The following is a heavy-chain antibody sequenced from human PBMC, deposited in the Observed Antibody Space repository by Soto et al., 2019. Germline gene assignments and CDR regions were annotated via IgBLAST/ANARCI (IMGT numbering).Heavy chain of an antibody. CDR3: ARDTGDGTFDF. CDR1: GYTFSSYA. D-gene: IGHD7-27*01. V-gene: IGHV1-3*01. J-gene: IGHJ4*02. Sequence: QVHLVQSGAEVRKPGASVKVSCKASGYTFSSYAMHWVRQAPGQRLEWMGWINAGYGNTKSSQKFQDRVTMSRDTSASTAYMELTSLRSEDTAVYYCARDTGDGTFDFWGQGTLVTASS. CDR2: INAGYGNT.